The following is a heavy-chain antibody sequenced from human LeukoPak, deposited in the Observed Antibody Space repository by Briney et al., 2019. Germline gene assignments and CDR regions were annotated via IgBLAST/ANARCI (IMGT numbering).Heavy chain of an antibody. CDR3: AREGLWVYGEADRDY. CDR1: RFTFSSYS. CDR2: ISSSSSYI. Sequence: GGSLRLSCAASRFTFSSYSMNWVRQAPGKGLEWVSSISSSSSYIYYADSVKGRFTISRDNAKNSLYLQMNSLRAEDTAVYYCAREGLWVYGEADRDYWGQGTPVTVSS. D-gene: IGHD4-17*01. V-gene: IGHV3-21*01. J-gene: IGHJ4*02.